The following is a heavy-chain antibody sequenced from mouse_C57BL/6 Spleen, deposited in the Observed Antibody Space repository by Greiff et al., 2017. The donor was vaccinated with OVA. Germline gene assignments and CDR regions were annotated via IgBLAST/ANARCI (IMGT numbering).Heavy chain of an antibody. CDR3: AREGGSLAY. J-gene: IGHJ3*01. V-gene: IGHV1-52*01. D-gene: IGHD1-1*01. CDR1: GYTFTSYW. Sequence: QVQLQQPGAELVRPGSSVKLSCKASGYTFTSYWMHWVKQRPIQGLEWIGNIDPSDSETHYNQKFKDKATLTVDNSSSTAYMQLSSLTSEDSAVYYCAREGGSLAYWGQGTLVTVSA. CDR2: IDPSDSET.